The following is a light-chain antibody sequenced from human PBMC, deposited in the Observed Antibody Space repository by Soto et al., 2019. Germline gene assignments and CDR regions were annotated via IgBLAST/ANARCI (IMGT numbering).Light chain of an antibody. CDR3: AAWDDSLNGGV. V-gene: IGLV1-44*01. CDR2: SNN. CDR1: SSNIGSNT. J-gene: IGLJ3*02. Sequence: QSVLNQPPSASGTPGQRVTISCSGSSSNIGSNTVNWYQQLPGTAPKLLIYSNNQRPSGVPDRFSGSKSGTSASLAISGLQSEDEADYYCAAWDDSLNGGVFGGGTQLTVL.